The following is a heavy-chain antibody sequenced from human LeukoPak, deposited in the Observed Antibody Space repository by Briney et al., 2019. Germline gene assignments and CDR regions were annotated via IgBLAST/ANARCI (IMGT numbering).Heavy chain of an antibody. Sequence: ASVKVSCKASGYTFTGYYMHWVRQAPGQGLEWMGWINPNSGGTNYAQKFQGWVTMTRDTSISTAYMELSRLRSDDTVVYYCGRGPGGLAVYSSSPFDYWGQGTLVTVSS. J-gene: IGHJ4*02. D-gene: IGHD6-13*01. V-gene: IGHV1-2*04. CDR2: INPNSGGT. CDR3: GRGPGGLAVYSSSPFDY. CDR1: GYTFTGYY.